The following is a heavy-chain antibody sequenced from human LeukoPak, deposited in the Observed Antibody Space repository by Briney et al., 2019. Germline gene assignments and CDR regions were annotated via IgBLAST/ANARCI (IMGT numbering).Heavy chain of an antibody. CDR2: INHSGST. V-gene: IGHV4-34*01. J-gene: IGHJ3*02. D-gene: IGHD3-22*01. CDR1: GGSISSYY. CDR3: ARARKRTITMIVVVTKPGAFDI. Sequence: PSETLSLTCTVSGGSISSYYWSWIRQPPGKWLEWIGEINHSGSTNYNPSLKSRVTISVDTSKNQFSLKLSSVTAADTAVYYCARARKRTITMIVVVTKPGAFDIWGQGTMVTVSS.